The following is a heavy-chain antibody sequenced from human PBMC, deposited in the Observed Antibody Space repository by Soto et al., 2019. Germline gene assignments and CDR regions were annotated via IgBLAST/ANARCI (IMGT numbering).Heavy chain of an antibody. CDR3: ARDNGWTPRYYGVDV. CDR1: GGSINSDDYY. J-gene: IGHJ6*02. Sequence: SETLSLTCTVSGGSINSDDYYWTWIRQAPGKGLELIGYIYYNGNTYYNPSLKSRLTISLDTSKNQFSLKLSSVTAADTAVYYCARDNGWTPRYYGVDVWGQGTTVTVSS. D-gene: IGHD2-8*01. V-gene: IGHV4-30-4*01. CDR2: IYYNGNT.